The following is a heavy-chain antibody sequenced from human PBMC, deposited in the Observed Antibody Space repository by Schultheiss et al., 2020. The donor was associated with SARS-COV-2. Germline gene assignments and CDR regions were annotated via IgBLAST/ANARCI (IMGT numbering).Heavy chain of an antibody. J-gene: IGHJ5*02. CDR1: GGSISSGGYY. Sequence: SETLSLTCTVSGGSISSGGYYWSWIRQHPGKGLEWIGYIYYSGSTYYNSSLKSRVTISVDTSKNQFSLKLSSVTAADTALYYCARDVLGYSSTWGWFDPWGQGTLVTVSS. CDR2: IYYSGST. CDR3: ARDVLGYSSTWGWFDP. D-gene: IGHD6-13*01. V-gene: IGHV4-31*03.